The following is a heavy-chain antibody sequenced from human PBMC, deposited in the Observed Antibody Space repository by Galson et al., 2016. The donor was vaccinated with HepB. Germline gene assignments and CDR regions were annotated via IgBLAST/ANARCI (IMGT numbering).Heavy chain of an antibody. CDR1: GFTFINYW. Sequence: SLRLSCAASGFTFINYWMSWVRQAPGKGLEWVANIKQDGSEKYYVDSVKGRFTISRDNAKNSLYLQMNSLRAEDTAVYYCARDDYPKYYYGMDVWGQGTTVTVSS. CDR3: ARDDYPKYYYGMDV. J-gene: IGHJ6*02. V-gene: IGHV3-7*01. CDR2: IKQDGSEK. D-gene: IGHD4-11*01.